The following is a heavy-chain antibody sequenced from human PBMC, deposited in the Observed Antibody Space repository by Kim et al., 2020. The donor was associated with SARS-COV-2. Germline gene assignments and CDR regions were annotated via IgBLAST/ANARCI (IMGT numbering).Heavy chain of an antibody. Sequence: ASVKVSCKGSGYTFAGHYIHWVRRAPGQGLEWLGRIHPNTGDTDYTQKFQGRVIMTRDTSLNTAYMVLSRLTSDDTAMYYCALDYGATFGYFDYWGQGTL. CDR2: IHPNTGDT. J-gene: IGHJ4*02. CDR3: ALDYGATFGYFDY. D-gene: IGHD4-17*01. CDR1: GYTFAGHY. V-gene: IGHV1-2*06.